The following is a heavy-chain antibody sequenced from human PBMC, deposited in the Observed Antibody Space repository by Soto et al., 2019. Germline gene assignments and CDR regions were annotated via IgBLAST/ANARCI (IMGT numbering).Heavy chain of an antibody. CDR3: ARGGYRTLAWFDP. D-gene: IGHD5-18*01. V-gene: IGHV4-59*01. Sequence: SETLSLTCTVSGGSISNYYWSWIRQCPGKGLEWIANIYHSGTTNYNLSLKGRVSISIDSSKNQVSLRLKSVTAADTAVYYCARGGYRTLAWFDPWGQETLVTVSS. J-gene: IGHJ5*02. CDR2: IYHSGTT. CDR1: GGSISNYY.